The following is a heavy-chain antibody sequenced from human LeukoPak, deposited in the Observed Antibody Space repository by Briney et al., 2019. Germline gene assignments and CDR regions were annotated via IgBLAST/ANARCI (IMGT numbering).Heavy chain of an antibody. CDR1: GGSISSYY. CDR2: IYYSGST. J-gene: IGHJ4*02. D-gene: IGHD3-3*01. V-gene: IGHV4-59*12. CDR3: ARAPSKYYDFWSGYQL. Sequence: SETLSLTCTVSGGSISSYYWSWIRQPPGKGLEWIGYIYYSGSTYYNPSLKSRVSISVDTSKNQFSLKLTSVTAADTAVYYCARAPSKYYDFWSGYQLWGQGTLVTVSS.